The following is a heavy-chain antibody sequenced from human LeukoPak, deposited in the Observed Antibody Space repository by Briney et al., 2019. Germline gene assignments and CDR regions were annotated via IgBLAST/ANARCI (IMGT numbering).Heavy chain of an antibody. CDR2: ICYSGST. CDR1: GGSISSYD. J-gene: IGHJ4*02. CDR3: ARDLGRGYSGEFDY. Sequence: SETLSLTCTVSGGSISSYDWSWIRQPPGKGLEWIGSICYSGSTNYNPSPKNQVTIPLDASKNPSSLKLSSVTAAHTSVYDCARDLGRGYSGEFDYWGQGTLVTVSS. D-gene: IGHD5-12*01. V-gene: IGHV4-59*01.